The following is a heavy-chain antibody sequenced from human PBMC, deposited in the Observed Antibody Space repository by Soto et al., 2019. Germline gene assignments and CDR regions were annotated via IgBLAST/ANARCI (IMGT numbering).Heavy chain of an antibody. CDR2: ISAHNGNT. V-gene: IGHV1-18*01. CDR3: ARGSYRAY. D-gene: IGHD1-26*01. CDR1: GYDFTTYG. Sequence: QVHLVQSGAEVKNPGASVKVSCKGSGYDFTTYGITWVRQAPGQGLEWMAWISAHNGNTNYEPNLXXXVXXTRDTSTSTAYIALRSLRSDDTAVFCCARGSYRAYWGQGALVTASS. J-gene: IGHJ4*02.